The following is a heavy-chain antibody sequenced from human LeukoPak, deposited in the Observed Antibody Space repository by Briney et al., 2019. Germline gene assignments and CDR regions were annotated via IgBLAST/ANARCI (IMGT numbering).Heavy chain of an antibody. CDR1: GFTFNTYA. V-gene: IGHV3-21*04. J-gene: IGHJ4*02. D-gene: IGHD1-1*01. CDR2: ITDSGSHT. CDR3: ARVSWTYYFDY. Sequence: GGSLRLSCAASGFTFNTYAMNWVRQAPGKGLEWVSSITDSGSHTFSADSVKGRFTISRDNAKNSLYLQMNSLRAEDTAVYYCARVSWTYYFDYWGQGTLVTVSS.